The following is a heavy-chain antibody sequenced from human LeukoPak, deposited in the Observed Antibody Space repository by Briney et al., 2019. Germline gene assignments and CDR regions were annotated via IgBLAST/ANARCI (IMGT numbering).Heavy chain of an antibody. CDR3: AAAERYDFWSGYPTLDY. D-gene: IGHD3-3*01. Sequence: ASVKVSCKASGYTFTSYYMHWVRQAPGQGLEWMGIINPSGGSTSYAQKFQGRVTMARDTSTSTVYMELSSLRSEDTAVYYCAAAERYDFWSGYPTLDYWGQGTLVTVYS. CDR2: INPSGGST. J-gene: IGHJ4*02. V-gene: IGHV1-46*01. CDR1: GYTFTSYY.